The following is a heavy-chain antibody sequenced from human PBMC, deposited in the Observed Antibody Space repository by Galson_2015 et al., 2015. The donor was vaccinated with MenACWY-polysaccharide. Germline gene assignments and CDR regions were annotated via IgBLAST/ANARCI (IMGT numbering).Heavy chain of an antibody. D-gene: IGHD5-12*01. Sequence: SAKVSCKASGYTFDTYYAHWVRQAPGQGLAWMGILNPSGGGTSYAERFQGRVAMTSDTSTSTFYMELSSLTSEDTAIYYCARDKPPTTDVDYYSGLDVWGQGTTVIVSS. V-gene: IGHV1-46*02. CDR3: ARDKPPTTDVDYYSGLDV. CDR2: LNPSGGGT. J-gene: IGHJ6*02. CDR1: GYTFDTYY.